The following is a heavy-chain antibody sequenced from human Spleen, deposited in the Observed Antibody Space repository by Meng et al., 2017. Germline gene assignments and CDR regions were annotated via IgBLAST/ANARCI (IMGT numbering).Heavy chain of an antibody. Sequence: QVQLKESGPGLVKPSPTLSLSCTVSGGSISSGDYYWSWIRQPPGKGLEWIGYIYYSGSTSYNPSLKSRVTISVDTSKNQFSLKLISLTAADTAVYYCARLTPAIDYWGQGTLVTVSS. D-gene: IGHD4-23*01. V-gene: IGHV4-30-4*01. CDR1: GGSISSGDYY. J-gene: IGHJ4*02. CDR2: IYYSGST. CDR3: ARLTPAIDY.